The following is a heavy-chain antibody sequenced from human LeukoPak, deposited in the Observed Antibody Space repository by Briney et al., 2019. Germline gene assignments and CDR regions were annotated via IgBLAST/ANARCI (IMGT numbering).Heavy chain of an antibody. CDR2: ISAYNGDT. CDR3: ARGPGDFYDTSGYYYVPDY. D-gene: IGHD3-22*01. J-gene: IGHJ4*02. V-gene: IGHV1-18*01. CDR1: GYTFTSYG. Sequence: ASVKVSCKASGYTFTSYGISWVRQAPGQGLEWMGWISAYNGDTNYAQYLQGRVTMTTDTSTSTAYLELSSLRSEDTAVYYCARGPGDFYDTSGYYYVPDYWGQGTLVTVSS.